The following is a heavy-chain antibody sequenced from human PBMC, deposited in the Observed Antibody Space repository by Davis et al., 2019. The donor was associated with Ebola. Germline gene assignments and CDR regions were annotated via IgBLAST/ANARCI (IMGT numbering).Heavy chain of an antibody. CDR3: ATVRRIAAAGTGYYFDY. Sequence: ASVKVSCKVSGYTLTDLSMHWLRQAPGKGLEWMGGFDPEDGETIYAQKFQGRVTMTEDTSTDTAYMELSSLRSEDTAVYYCATVRRIAAAGTGYYFDYWGQGTLVTVSS. CDR1: GYTLTDLS. D-gene: IGHD6-13*01. V-gene: IGHV1-24*01. J-gene: IGHJ4*02. CDR2: FDPEDGET.